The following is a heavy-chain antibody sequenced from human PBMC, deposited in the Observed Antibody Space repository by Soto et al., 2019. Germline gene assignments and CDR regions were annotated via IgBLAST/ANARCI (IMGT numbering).Heavy chain of an antibody. CDR3: ARDRGLTFIFQH. D-gene: IGHD3-9*01. V-gene: IGHV1-69*08. CDR1: GGTFSSYT. Sequence: QVQLVQSGAEVKKPVSSVTVSCKASGGTFSSYTISWVRQAPGQGLEWMGRIIPILGIANYAQKSQGRVTITATKSTSTAYMELSSLRSEDTAVYYCARDRGLTFIFQHWGQGTLVNVSS. CDR2: IIPILGIA. J-gene: IGHJ1*01.